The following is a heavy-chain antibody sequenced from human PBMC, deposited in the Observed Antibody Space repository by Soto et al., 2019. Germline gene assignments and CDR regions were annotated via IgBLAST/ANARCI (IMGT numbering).Heavy chain of an antibody. D-gene: IGHD4-17*01. CDR2: IYYSGST. Sequence: SETLSLTCTVSGGSISSGGYYWSWIRQHPGKGLEWIGYIYYSGSTYYNPSLKSRVTISVDTSKNQFSLKLSSVTAADTAVYYCARDLLGDYGDSGDYYYGMDVWGQGTTVTVSS. J-gene: IGHJ6*02. CDR1: GGSISSGGYY. CDR3: ARDLLGDYGDSGDYYYGMDV. V-gene: IGHV4-31*03.